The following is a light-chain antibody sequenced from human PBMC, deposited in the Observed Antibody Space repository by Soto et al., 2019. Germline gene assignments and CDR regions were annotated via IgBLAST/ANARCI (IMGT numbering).Light chain of an antibody. CDR1: QSVSSN. Sequence: EIVLPRCPATLSVSPVEEGTLSCRSIQSVSSNLAWYQQKPGQAPRLLIYGASSRATGIPDRFSGSGSGTDFTLTIGSLEPEDFAVYYCQQRSNWRPGVTFGGGTKVDI. CDR2: GAS. V-gene: IGKV3-11*01. J-gene: IGKJ4*01. CDR3: QQRSNWRPGVT.